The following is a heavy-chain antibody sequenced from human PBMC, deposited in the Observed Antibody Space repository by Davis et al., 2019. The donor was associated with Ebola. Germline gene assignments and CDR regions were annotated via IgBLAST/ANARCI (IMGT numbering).Heavy chain of an antibody. J-gene: IGHJ4*02. D-gene: IGHD1-7*01. V-gene: IGHV1-3*01. CDR2: INAGNGNT. CDR1: GYTFTSYA. CDR3: ARDSSTGTTVHMSY. Sequence: ASVKVSCKASGYTFTSYAMHWVRQAPGQRLEWMGWINAGNGNTKYSQKFQGRVTITRDTSASTAYMELSSLRSEDTAVYYCARDSSTGTTVHMSYWGQGTLVTVSS.